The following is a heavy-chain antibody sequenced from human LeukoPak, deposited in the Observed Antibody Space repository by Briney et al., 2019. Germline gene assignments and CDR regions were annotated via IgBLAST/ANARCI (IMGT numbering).Heavy chain of an antibody. J-gene: IGHJ4*02. Sequence: PGGSLKLSCAASGFTFSGSATHWVRQASGKGLEWVGRIKSKANNYATAYAASVKGRFTISRDDSENTAFLQMNSLKTEDTAVYYCTRRGDGDYGDYWGQGTLVTVSS. CDR3: TRRGDGDYGDY. V-gene: IGHV3-73*01. CDR2: IKSKANNYAT. D-gene: IGHD4-17*01. CDR1: GFTFSGSA.